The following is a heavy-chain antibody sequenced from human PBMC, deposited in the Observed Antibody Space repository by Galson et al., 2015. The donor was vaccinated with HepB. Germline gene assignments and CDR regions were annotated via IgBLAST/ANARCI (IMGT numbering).Heavy chain of an antibody. CDR3: AVGGYNWRYFRY. CDR2: ISGGGSTT. CDR1: GFTFSNYA. D-gene: IGHD1-20*01. J-gene: IGHJ4*02. Sequence: SLRLSCAASGFTFSNYAMTWVRQAPGEGLEWVSTISGGGSTTYFADSVKGRFTISRDNWKNTLFLQMNSLRAEDTAVYYCAVGGYNWRYFRYWGQGTLVTVSS. V-gene: IGHV3-23*01.